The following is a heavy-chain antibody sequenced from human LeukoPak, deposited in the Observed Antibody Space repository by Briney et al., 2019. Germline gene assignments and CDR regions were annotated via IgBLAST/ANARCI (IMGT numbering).Heavy chain of an antibody. CDR2: ISYDGSNK. Sequence: GGCLRLSRTPSGFILSSFDMHWVRQAPGKGLEWVAVISYDGSNKYYADSVKGRFTISRDNAKNSLYLQMNSLRAEDTAVYYCARDPYDILTGPDYWGQGTLVTVSS. J-gene: IGHJ4*02. CDR3: ARDPYDILTGPDY. D-gene: IGHD3-9*01. V-gene: IGHV3-30*12. CDR1: GFILSSFD.